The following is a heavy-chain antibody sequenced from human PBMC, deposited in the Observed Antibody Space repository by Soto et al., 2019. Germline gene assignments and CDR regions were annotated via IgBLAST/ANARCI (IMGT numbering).Heavy chain of an antibody. Sequence: EVQLLESGGGLVQPGGSLRLSCAASGFTFSNYAMNWVRQAPVKGLEWVSVISGSGDSTYHADSVKGRFTISRNNSKNTLYLQLNGQRAEDTAVYYCARRGSGSYYDYWGQGTLVTVSS. J-gene: IGHJ4*02. CDR2: ISGSGDST. D-gene: IGHD1-26*01. CDR3: ARRGSGSYYDY. V-gene: IGHV3-23*01. CDR1: GFTFSNYA.